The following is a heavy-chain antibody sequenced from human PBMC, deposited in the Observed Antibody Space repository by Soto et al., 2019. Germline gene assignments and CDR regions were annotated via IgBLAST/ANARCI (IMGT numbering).Heavy chain of an antibody. CDR1: GFTFSNYV. CDR2: ISASGGST. Sequence: EVQLLDSGGGLVQPGGSLRLSCAASGFTFSNYVMNWVRQAPGKGLDWVSAISASGGSTYYADSVKGRFTISRDHSKNTLYMQMSSLRAADTAVYYCAKGPLVSGYDLDYWGQGTLVTVAS. D-gene: IGHD5-12*01. J-gene: IGHJ4*02. CDR3: AKGPLVSGYDLDY. V-gene: IGHV3-23*01.